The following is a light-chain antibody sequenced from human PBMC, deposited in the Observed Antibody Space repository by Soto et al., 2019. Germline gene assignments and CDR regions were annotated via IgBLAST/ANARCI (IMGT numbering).Light chain of an antibody. CDR1: SSTIGAGYD. V-gene: IGLV1-40*01. Sequence: QPVLTQPPSVSGAPGQRVTISCTGSSSTIGAGYDVHWYQQLPGTAPKLLIYGNSNRPSGVPDRFSGSKSGTSASLAITGLQAEDEADYYCQSYDSSLSGSIFGGGTKVTVL. CDR2: GNS. CDR3: QSYDSSLSGSI. J-gene: IGLJ2*01.